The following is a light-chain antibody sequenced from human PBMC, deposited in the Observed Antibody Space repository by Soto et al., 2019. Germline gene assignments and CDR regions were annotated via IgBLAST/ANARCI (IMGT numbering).Light chain of an antibody. CDR1: QSVSIY. V-gene: IGKV3-11*01. CDR2: VAS. J-gene: IGKJ3*01. CDR3: QQRYNCPRFT. Sequence: EIVLTQSPATLSLSPGERATLSCRASQSVSIYLAWYQHKPGQAPRLLIFVASKRATGIPARFSGSGSGTYFTLTISIQEPEDSAVYYCQQRYNCPRFTFGPGTKVDIK.